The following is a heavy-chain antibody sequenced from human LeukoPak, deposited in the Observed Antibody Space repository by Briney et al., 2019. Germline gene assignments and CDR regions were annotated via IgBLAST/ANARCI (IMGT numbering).Heavy chain of an antibody. CDR1: GYTFTSYD. CDR3: ARGLGGSYYYYYGMDV. Sequence: ASVKVSCKASGYTFTSYDINWVRQAPGQGLEWMGWMNPNSGNTGYAQKFQGRVTMTRNTSISTAYMELSSLRSEDTAVYYCARGLGGSYYYYYGMDVWGQGTTVTVSS. D-gene: IGHD3-16*01. J-gene: IGHJ6*02. V-gene: IGHV1-8*01. CDR2: MNPNSGNT.